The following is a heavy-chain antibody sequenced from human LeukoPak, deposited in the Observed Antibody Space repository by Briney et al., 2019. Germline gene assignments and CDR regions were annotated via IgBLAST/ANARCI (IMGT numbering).Heavy chain of an antibody. Sequence: GGSLRLSCVASGFTFSNYAMSWVRQAPGKGLEWIAALNGGRTFFQDSVRGRFTISRDNSKNTLYLQLNSLRGDDTAVYYRVKEVTGYGYFDYWGRGTLVTVSS. CDR3: VKEVTGYGYFDY. J-gene: IGHJ4*02. CDR1: GFTFSNYA. V-gene: IGHV3-23*01. D-gene: IGHD2-2*03. CDR2: LNGGRT.